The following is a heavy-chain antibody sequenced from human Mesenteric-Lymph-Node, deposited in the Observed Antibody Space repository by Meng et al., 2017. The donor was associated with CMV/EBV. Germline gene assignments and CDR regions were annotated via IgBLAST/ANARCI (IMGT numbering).Heavy chain of an antibody. J-gene: IGHJ4*02. D-gene: IGHD3-10*01. CDR3: TRDPGYGLWFGD. CDR1: GFIFNDYY. Sequence: GESLKISCAASGFIFNDYYMSWIRQAPGRGLEWVSHISNSDSTTYYADSVKGRFTISRDNAKYSLYLQMNSLRAEDTAVYYCTRDPGYGLWFGDWGQGTLVTVSS. CDR2: ISNSDSTT. V-gene: IGHV3-11*04.